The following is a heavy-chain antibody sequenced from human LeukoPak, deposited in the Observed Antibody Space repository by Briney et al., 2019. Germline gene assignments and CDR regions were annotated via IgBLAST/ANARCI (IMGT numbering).Heavy chain of an antibody. J-gene: IGHJ4*02. CDR1: GYTFTSYY. V-gene: IGHV1-46*01. D-gene: IGHD3-22*01. CDR2: INPSGGSK. CDR3: ARGGRSSGYYWRFDY. Sequence: ASVKVSCKASGYTFTSYYMHWVRQAPGQGLEWMGIINPSGGSKSYAQKFQGRVTMTRDTSTSTVYMELSSLGSEDTAVYYCARGGRSSGYYWRFDYWGQGTLVTVSS.